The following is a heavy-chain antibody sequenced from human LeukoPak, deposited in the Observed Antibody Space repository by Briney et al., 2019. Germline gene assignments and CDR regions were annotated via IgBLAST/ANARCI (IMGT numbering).Heavy chain of an antibody. CDR1: GGSVSSGTYY. CDR3: ARDGPYGGAFDI. Sequence: PSETLSLTCTVSGGSVSSGTYYWSWIRQPPGKGLEWIGYIYYSGNTTNYNPSLKSRVTISVDTSKNQFSLKLGSVTAADTAVYYCARDGPYGGAFDIWGQGTMVTVSS. D-gene: IGHD4-23*01. V-gene: IGHV4-61*01. CDR2: IYYSGNTT. J-gene: IGHJ3*02.